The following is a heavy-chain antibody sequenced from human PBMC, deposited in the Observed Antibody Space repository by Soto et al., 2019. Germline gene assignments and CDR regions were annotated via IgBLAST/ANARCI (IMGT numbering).Heavy chain of an antibody. CDR1: GYTFTSYG. CDR2: ISAYNGNT. D-gene: IGHD2-21*01. J-gene: IGHJ5*02. Sequence: ASVKVSCKASGYTFTSYGISWVRQAPGQGLEWMGWISAYNGNTNYAQKLQGRVTMTTDTSTSTAYMELRSLRSDDTAVYYCAGAAHIYNWFDPWGQGTLVTVSS. V-gene: IGHV1-18*01. CDR3: AGAAHIYNWFDP.